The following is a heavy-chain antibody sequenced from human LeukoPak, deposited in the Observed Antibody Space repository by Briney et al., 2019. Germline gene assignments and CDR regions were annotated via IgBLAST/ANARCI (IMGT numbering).Heavy chain of an antibody. V-gene: IGHV4-4*02. Sequence: SGTLSLTCAVSGGSISSSNWWSWVRQPPGKGLEWIGEIYHSGSTNYNPSLKSRVTISVDKSKNQFSLKLSSVTAADTAVYYCARISDSNYYDSSGCWPWGQGTLVTVSS. CDR3: ARISDSNYYDSSGCWP. J-gene: IGHJ5*02. CDR2: IYHSGST. D-gene: IGHD3-22*01. CDR1: GGSISSSNW.